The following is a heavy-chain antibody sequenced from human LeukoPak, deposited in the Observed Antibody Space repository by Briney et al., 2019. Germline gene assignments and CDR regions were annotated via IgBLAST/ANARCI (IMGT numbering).Heavy chain of an antibody. V-gene: IGHV3-72*01. CDR3: ARSPLGIAPFDY. CDR1: GFTFSSLW. J-gene: IGHJ4*02. Sequence: GGSLRLSCVASGFTFSSLWMTWVRQAPGEGLEWVARIRNKANRYTTEYAASVKGRFTISRDDSENSLYLQMDSLKTEDTAVYYCARSPLGIAPFDYWGQGTLVTVSS. CDR2: IRNKANRYTT. D-gene: IGHD7-27*01.